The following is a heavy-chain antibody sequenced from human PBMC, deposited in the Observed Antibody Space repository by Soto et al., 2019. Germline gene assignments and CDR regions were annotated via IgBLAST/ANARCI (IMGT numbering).Heavy chain of an antibody. CDR3: ARNNYYGSGPNAFDI. CDR2: INHSGST. V-gene: IGHV4-34*01. J-gene: IGHJ3*02. Sequence: KPSETLSLTCAVYGGSFSGYYWSWIRQPPGRGLEWIGEINHSGSTNYNPSLKSRVTISVDTSKNQFSLKLSSVTAADTAVYYCARNNYYGSGPNAFDIWGQGTMVTVS. D-gene: IGHD3-10*01. CDR1: GGSFSGYY.